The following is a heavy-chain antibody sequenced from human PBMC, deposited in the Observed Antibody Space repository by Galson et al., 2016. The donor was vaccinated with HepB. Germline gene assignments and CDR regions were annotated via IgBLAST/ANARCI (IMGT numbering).Heavy chain of an antibody. J-gene: IGHJ6*02. CDR1: GFTFSSYG. D-gene: IGHD3-9*01. CDR2: ILYDGSNK. Sequence: SLRLSCAASGFTFSSYGMHWVRQAPGNGLEWVAVILYDGSNKYYADPVKGRFTISSDNSKNTLYLQMNSLRAEDTAVYYCAKDSYRLVIMSLVDVWGQGTTVTVSS. CDR3: AKDSYRLVIMSLVDV. V-gene: IGHV3-30*18.